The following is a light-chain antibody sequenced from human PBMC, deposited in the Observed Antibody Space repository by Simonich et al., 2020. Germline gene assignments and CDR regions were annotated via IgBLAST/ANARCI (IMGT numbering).Light chain of an antibody. CDR2: KDS. J-gene: IGLJ2*01. V-gene: IGLV3-25*03. CDR3: QSADSSGTYVV. CDR1: ALPKQY. Sequence: SYELTQPPSVSVSPGQTARITCSGDALPKQYAYWYQPKPGQAPVLVIYKDSERPSGIPARFSGSSSGTTVTLTISGVQAEDEADYYCQSADSSGTYVVFGGGTKLTVL.